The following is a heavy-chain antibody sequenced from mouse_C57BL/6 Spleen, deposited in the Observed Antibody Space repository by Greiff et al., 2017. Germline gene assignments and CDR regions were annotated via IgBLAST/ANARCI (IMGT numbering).Heavy chain of an antibody. CDR2: IRSKSNNYAT. Sequence: EVKVVESGGGLVQPKGSLTLSCAASGFSFNTYAMNWVRQAPGKGLEWVARIRSKSNNYATYYADSVKDRFTISRDDRESMLYLQMKNLKTEDTAMYSCVRHGTTVQFAYWGQGTLVTVSA. D-gene: IGHD1-1*01. CDR3: VRHGTTVQFAY. J-gene: IGHJ3*01. V-gene: IGHV10-1*01. CDR1: GFSFNTYA.